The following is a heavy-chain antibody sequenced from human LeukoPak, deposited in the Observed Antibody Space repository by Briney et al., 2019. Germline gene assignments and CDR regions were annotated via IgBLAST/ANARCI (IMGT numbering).Heavy chain of an antibody. Sequence: GGSLRLSCAASGFTFSSYSMNWVRQAPGKGMEGVSSISSSSSYIYYADSVKGRFTISRDNARNSLYLQMNSLRAEDTAVYYCASEDCGGDCYRNDAFDIWGQGTMVTVSS. CDR1: GFTFSSYS. CDR3: ASEDCGGDCYRNDAFDI. CDR2: ISSSSSYI. D-gene: IGHD2-21*02. V-gene: IGHV3-21*01. J-gene: IGHJ3*02.